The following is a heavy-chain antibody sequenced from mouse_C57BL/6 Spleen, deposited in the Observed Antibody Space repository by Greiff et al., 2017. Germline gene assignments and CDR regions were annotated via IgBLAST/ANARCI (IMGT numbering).Heavy chain of an antibody. V-gene: IGHV1-52*01. CDR3: ARDYGSRGAMDY. J-gene: IGHJ4*01. CDR1: GYTFTSYW. Sequence: QVQLKQPGAELVRPGSSVKLSCKASGYTFTSYWMHWVKQRPIQGLEWIGNIDPSDSETHYNQTFKDKATLTVDKSSSTAYMQLSSLTSEDSAVYYCARDYGSRGAMDYWGQGTSVTVSS. CDR2: IDPSDSET. D-gene: IGHD1-1*01.